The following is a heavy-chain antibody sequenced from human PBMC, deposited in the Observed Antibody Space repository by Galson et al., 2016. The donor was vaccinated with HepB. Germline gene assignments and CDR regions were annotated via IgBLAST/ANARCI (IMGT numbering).Heavy chain of an antibody. Sequence: SLRLSCAVSGFTFSSYNVHWVRQAPGKGLEWVATIDRTSKDIYYAASSRGRFTTSRDNAKNTLFLQLDGLRVDDTAVYYCVRVGGKGGSSPIWGQGTMVTVSS. CDR1: GFTFSSYN. J-gene: IGHJ3*02. CDR3: VRVGGKGGSSPI. D-gene: IGHD2-15*01. CDR2: IDRTSKDI. V-gene: IGHV3-21*01.